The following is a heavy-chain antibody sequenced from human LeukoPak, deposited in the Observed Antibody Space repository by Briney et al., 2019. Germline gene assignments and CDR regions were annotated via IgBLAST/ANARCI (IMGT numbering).Heavy chain of an antibody. V-gene: IGHV4-61*02. Sequence: PSETLSLTCTVSRDSISSGSYYWSWIRQPAGKGLEWIGRIYTSGSTNYNPSLKSRVTISVDTSKNQFSLKLSSVTAADTAVYYCAGLGSTDAFDIWGQGTMVTVSS. CDR2: IYTSGST. J-gene: IGHJ3*02. CDR3: AGLGSTDAFDI. D-gene: IGHD2-2*01. CDR1: RDSISSGSYY.